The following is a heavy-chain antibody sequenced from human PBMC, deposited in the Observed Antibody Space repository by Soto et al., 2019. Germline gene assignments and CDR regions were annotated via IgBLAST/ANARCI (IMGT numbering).Heavy chain of an antibody. CDR2: IYSGGST. Sequence: GGSLRLSCAASVFTVSSNYMSWVRQAPGKGLEWVSVIYSGGSTYYADSVKGRFTISRDNSKNTLYIQMNSLRAEDTAVYYCARTTTYYYDSSGYQYAYYFDYWGQGTLVTVSS. V-gene: IGHV3-53*01. CDR3: ARTTTYYYDSSGYQYAYYFDY. D-gene: IGHD3-22*01. J-gene: IGHJ4*02. CDR1: VFTVSSNY.